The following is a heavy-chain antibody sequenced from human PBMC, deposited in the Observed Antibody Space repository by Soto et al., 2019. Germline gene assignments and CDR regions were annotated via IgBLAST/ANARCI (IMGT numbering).Heavy chain of an antibody. CDR1: GGSISSYY. V-gene: IGHV4-59*01. J-gene: IGHJ4*02. Sequence: SATLSLTCTVSGGSISSYYWSWIRPPPGKGLEWIGYIYYSGSTNYNPSLKSRVTISVDTSKNQFSLKLSSVTAADTAVYYCARDRDGNYGPNYFDYWGQGNLVTVSS. CDR2: IYYSGST. CDR3: ARDRDGNYGPNYFDY. D-gene: IGHD1-7*01.